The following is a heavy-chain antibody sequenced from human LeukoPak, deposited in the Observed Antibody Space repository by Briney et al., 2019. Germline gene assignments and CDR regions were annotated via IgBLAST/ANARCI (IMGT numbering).Heavy chain of an antibody. J-gene: IGHJ4*02. Sequence: PGGSLTLSCAASGFTFSSFWMSWVRQAPGKGLEWVANIKEDGSAKYYVDSLKGRLTISRDNAEKSLYLQMNSLRAEDMAVYYCATYSWNDHCFHYWGQGTRVTVSA. CDR3: ATYSWNDHCFHY. D-gene: IGHD1-1*01. CDR2: IKEDGSAK. CDR1: GFTFSSFW. V-gene: IGHV3-7*05.